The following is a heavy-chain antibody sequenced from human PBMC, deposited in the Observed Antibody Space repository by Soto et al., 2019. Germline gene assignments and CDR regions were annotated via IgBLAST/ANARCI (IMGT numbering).Heavy chain of an antibody. Sequence: QVQLVQSGAEVKKPGSSVKVPCKASGGTFSSYAISWVRQAPGQGLEWMGGIIPIFGTANYAQKVQGRVTITADESTSTAYMELSSLRSEDTAVYYCGGGNFDYYYYGMDVWGQGTTVTVSS. J-gene: IGHJ6*02. CDR1: GGTFSSYA. V-gene: IGHV1-69*01. CDR2: IIPIFGTA. CDR3: GGGNFDYYYYGMDV. D-gene: IGHD2-21*02.